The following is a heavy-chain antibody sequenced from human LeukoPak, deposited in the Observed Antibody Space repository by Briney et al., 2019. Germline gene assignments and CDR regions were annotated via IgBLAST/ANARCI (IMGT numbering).Heavy chain of an antibody. CDR3: ARDLPRYHAFDI. V-gene: IGHV3-23*01. Sequence: PGGSLRLSCAASGFTFRNHGMSWVRQAPGKGLEWVSSVTTSGYNTYYADSVKGRFTISRDNTKSTLFLQMNSLRAEDTAVYYCARDLPRYHAFDIWGQGTMVTVSS. CDR2: VTTSGYNT. D-gene: IGHD2-2*02. CDR1: GFTFRNHG. J-gene: IGHJ3*02.